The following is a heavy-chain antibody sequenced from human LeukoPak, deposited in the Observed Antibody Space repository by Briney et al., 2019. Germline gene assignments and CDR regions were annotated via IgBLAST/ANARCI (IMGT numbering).Heavy chain of an antibody. D-gene: IGHD6-6*01. CDR3: PSRFSSYFDY. CDR2: ISSSGSTI. CDR1: GFTFSSYE. J-gene: IGHJ4*02. Sequence: GGSLRLSCAASGFTFSSYEMNWVRQAPGKGLEWVSYISSSGSTIYYADSVKGRFTISRDNAKNSLYLQMNSLRAEDTAVYYCPSRFSSYFDYWGQGTLVTVSS. V-gene: IGHV3-48*03.